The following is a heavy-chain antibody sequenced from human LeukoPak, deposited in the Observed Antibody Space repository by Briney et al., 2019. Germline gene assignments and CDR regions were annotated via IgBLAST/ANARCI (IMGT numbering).Heavy chain of an antibody. J-gene: IGHJ4*02. CDR2: ISAYNGNT. CDR1: GYTFTSYG. D-gene: IGHD6-13*01. CDR3: ARDESSSSWLYY. Sequence: ASVKVSCKASGYTFTSYGISWVRQAPGQGLEWMGWISAYNGNTNYAQKLQGRVTMTTDTSTGTAYMELTSLRSDDTAVYYCARDESSSSWLYYWGQGTLVTVSS. V-gene: IGHV1-18*01.